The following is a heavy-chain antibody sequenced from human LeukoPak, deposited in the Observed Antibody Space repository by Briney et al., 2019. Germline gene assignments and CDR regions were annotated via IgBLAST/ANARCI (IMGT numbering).Heavy chain of an antibody. V-gene: IGHV4-4*07. D-gene: IGHD3-10*01. CDR2: MYTSGST. CDR3: ARDYYGSGSYESYFDN. CDR1: GASISSDY. Sequence: SETLSLTCTVSGASISSDYWSWIRQSAGKGLEWIGRMYTSGSTQYNPSLKSRVTISVDKSKNQLSLKLSSVTAADTAVYYCARDYYGSGSYESYFDNWGQGTQVTVST. J-gene: IGHJ4*02.